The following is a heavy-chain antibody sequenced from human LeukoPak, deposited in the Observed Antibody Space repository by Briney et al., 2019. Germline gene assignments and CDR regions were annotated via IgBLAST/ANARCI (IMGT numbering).Heavy chain of an antibody. J-gene: IGHJ4*02. Sequence: PGGSLRLSCAASGITFSRSWMSWVRQAPGKGLEWVAFIKEDGGEIFYVDSVKGRFTISRDNAENSPYLQMNSLRAEDTAVYYCARDRGGRSGLDDWGQGTLVTVSS. CDR3: ARDRGGRSGLDD. CDR1: GITFSRSW. V-gene: IGHV3-7*04. D-gene: IGHD2-15*01. CDR2: IKEDGGEI.